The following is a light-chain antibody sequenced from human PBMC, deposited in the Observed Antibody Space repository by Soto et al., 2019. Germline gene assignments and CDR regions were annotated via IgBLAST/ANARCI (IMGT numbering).Light chain of an antibody. Sequence: DIQMTQSPSSLSTSVGDRVTITCRASQYINNYLNWYQQKPGKAPKLLIFAADNLQSGVPSRFSGSGAVTDFTLTISSLQPEDFATYYCQQSYSTPPYTFGQGTKLDMK. CDR3: QQSYSTPPYT. V-gene: IGKV1-39*01. CDR1: QYINNY. CDR2: AAD. J-gene: IGKJ2*01.